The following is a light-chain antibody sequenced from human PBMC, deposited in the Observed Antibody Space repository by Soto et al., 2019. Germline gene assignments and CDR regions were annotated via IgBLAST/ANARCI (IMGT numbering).Light chain of an antibody. CDR1: QSISSY. CDR2: AES. Sequence: DIQMTQSPSSLSASVGARVTITCRASQSISSYLNWYQQKPGKAPKLLIYAESSLQSGVPSRFSGSGSGTDFTLTISSLQPEDFATYYCQQSYSTLWTLGQGTKVEIK. CDR3: QQSYSTLWT. J-gene: IGKJ1*01. V-gene: IGKV1-39*01.